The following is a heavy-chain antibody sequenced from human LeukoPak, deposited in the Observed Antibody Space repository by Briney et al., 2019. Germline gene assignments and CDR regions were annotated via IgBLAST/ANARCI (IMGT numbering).Heavy chain of an antibody. CDR2: INPNSGGT. J-gene: IGHJ6*03. CDR1: GYTFTGYY. Sequence: ASVKVSCKASGYTFTGYYMHWARQAPGQGLEWMGWINPNSGGTNYAQKFQGRVTMTRDTSISTAYMELSRLRSDDTAVYYCARAGKYCSGGSPAYYYYYMDVWGKGTTVTVSS. V-gene: IGHV1-2*02. CDR3: ARAGKYCSGGSPAYYYYYMDV. D-gene: IGHD2-15*01.